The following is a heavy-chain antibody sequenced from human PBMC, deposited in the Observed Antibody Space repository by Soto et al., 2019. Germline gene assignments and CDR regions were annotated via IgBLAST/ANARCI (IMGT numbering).Heavy chain of an antibody. V-gene: IGHV1-2*02. CDR2: INPNSGGT. CDR1: GYTFTGYY. Sequence: QVQLVQSGAEVKKPGASVKVSCKASGYTFTGYYMHWVRQAPGQGLEWMGWINPNSGGTNYAQKFQGRVTMTRDTSISTAYMELSRLRSDDTAAYYCARTSYYYGSGSQPDFDYWGQGTLVTVSS. CDR3: ARTSYYYGSGSQPDFDY. J-gene: IGHJ4*02. D-gene: IGHD3-10*01.